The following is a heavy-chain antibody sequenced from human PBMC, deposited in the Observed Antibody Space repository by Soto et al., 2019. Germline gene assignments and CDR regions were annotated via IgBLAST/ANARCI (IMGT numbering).Heavy chain of an antibody. V-gene: IGHV1-46*01. CDR2: INPSGIST. J-gene: IGHJ4*02. D-gene: IGHD4-4*01. CDR1: GYTFMSSY. Sequence: ASVKVSCKASGYTFMSSYMHWVRQAPGQGLEWMGIINPSGISTSYAQKFQGRVTMTWDTSTSTAYMELSSLRAEDTAVYYCAREVGPSIYRFDYWGQGTLVTVSS. CDR3: AREVGPSIYRFDY.